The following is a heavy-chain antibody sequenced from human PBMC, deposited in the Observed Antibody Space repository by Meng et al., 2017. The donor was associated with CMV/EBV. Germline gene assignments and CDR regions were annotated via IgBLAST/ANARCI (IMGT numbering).Heavy chain of an antibody. J-gene: IGHJ4*02. V-gene: IGHV4-61*01. D-gene: IGHD1-26*01. CDR2: IYYSGST. Sequence: SETLSLTCTVSGGSVSSGSYYWSWIRQPPGKGLEWIGYIYYSGSTNYNPSLKSLVTISVDTSKNQFSLKLSSVTAADTAVYYCAREQNIVGATTYDYWGQGTLVTVSS. CDR1: GGSVSSGSYY. CDR3: AREQNIVGATTYDY.